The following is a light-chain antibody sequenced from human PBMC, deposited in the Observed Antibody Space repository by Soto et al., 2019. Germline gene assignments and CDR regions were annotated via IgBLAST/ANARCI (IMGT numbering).Light chain of an antibody. CDR2: ATS. CDR3: QQSYSTPRWT. CDR1: QSIGRY. J-gene: IGKJ1*01. V-gene: IGKV1-39*01. Sequence: DIQMTQSPSSLSASVGDRVTITVRASQSIGRYLNWYQQKPGRAPKVLIYATSSLQSGVPSRFSGSGSGTDFTLTISSLQPEDFATYYCQQSYSTPRWTFGQGTKVDIK.